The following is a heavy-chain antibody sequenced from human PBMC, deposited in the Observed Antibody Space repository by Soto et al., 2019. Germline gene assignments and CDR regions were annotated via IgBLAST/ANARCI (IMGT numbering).Heavy chain of an antibody. Sequence: GGSLRLSCSASGFTFSSYAMHWVRQAPGKGLEYVSGIRGNGDPPFYADSVKGRFIISRDNSKNTLFLQMSSLSADDTAVYYCAKSRGGNNFDFFDWGQGALVTVSS. CDR2: IRGNGDPP. V-gene: IGHV3-64D*06. J-gene: IGHJ4*02. CDR1: GFTFSSYA. D-gene: IGHD5-12*01. CDR3: AKSRGGNNFDFFD.